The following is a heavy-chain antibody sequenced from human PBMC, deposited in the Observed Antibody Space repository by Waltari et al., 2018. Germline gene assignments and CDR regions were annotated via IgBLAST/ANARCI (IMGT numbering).Heavy chain of an antibody. D-gene: IGHD3-22*01. Sequence: QVQLVQSGSELKKPGASVKVSCKASGYTFTSYAMNWVRQATGQGLEWMGWYNTNTGNPTYAQGFTGRFVFALDTSVSTAYLQISSLKAEDTAVYYCASRHYDSAIPFYYYGMDVWGQGTTVTVSS. CDR1: GYTFTSYA. CDR2: YNTNTGNP. J-gene: IGHJ6*02. CDR3: ASRHYDSAIPFYYYGMDV. V-gene: IGHV7-4-1*02.